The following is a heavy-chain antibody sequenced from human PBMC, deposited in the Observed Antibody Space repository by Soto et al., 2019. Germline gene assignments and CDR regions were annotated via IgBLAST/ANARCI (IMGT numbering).Heavy chain of an antibody. V-gene: IGHV4-59*01. J-gene: IGHJ4*02. CDR1: GGSISSYY. Sequence: PSETLSLTCTVSGGSISSYYWSWIRQPPGKGLEWIGYIYYSGSTNYNPSLRSRVTISVDTSKNQFSLKLSSVTAADTAVYYCAREDTAMGTDFDYWGQGTLVTVSS. D-gene: IGHD5-18*01. CDR2: IYYSGST. CDR3: AREDTAMGTDFDY.